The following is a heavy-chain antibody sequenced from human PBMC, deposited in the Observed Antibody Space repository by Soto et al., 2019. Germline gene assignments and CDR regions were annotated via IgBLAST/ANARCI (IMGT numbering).Heavy chain of an antibody. Sequence: GGSLRLSCAASGFTFSSYAMHWVRQAPGKGLEWVAVISYDGSNQYYADSVKGRFTISRDNSRNMLFLQMNSLRPDDTAVYYCARAPSGSYPEFDYWGQGTLVTVSS. V-gene: IGHV3-30-3*01. D-gene: IGHD1-26*01. CDR1: GFTFSSYA. CDR3: ARAPSGSYPEFDY. CDR2: ISYDGSNQ. J-gene: IGHJ4*02.